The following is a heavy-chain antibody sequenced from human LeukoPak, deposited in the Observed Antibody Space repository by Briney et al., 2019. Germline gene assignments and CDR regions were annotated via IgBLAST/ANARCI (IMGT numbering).Heavy chain of an antibody. J-gene: IGHJ3*01. CDR3: ARNLGCDSSGYFPHDAFDF. CDR1: GYTFNSYG. CDR2: INTYNDNT. Sequence: ASVKVSCKASGYTFNSYGISWVRQAPGQGLEWMGWINTYNDNTNYAQKLQGRVTMTTDTSTSTAYMELRSLRSDDTAVYYCARNLGCDSSGYFPHDAFDFWGQGTMVTVSS. D-gene: IGHD3-22*01. V-gene: IGHV1-18*01.